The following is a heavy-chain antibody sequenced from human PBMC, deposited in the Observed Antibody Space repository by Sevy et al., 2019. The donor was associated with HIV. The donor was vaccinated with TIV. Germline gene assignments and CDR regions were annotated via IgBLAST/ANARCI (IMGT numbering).Heavy chain of an antibody. CDR3: ARDGGGDYFDY. CDR1: GFIFSNYN. J-gene: IGHJ4*02. D-gene: IGHD3-10*01. V-gene: IGHV3-21*01. Sequence: GGSLRLSCAASGFIFSNYNMKWVRQAPGKGLEWVSSISSNSHDIYYADSVKGRFTISRDNAKNSLYLQMNSLRPEDTAIYYCARDGGGDYFDYWGQGTLVTVSS. CDR2: ISSNSHDI.